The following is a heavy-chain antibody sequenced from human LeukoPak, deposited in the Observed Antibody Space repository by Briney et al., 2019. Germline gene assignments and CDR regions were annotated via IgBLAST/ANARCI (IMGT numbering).Heavy chain of an antibody. Sequence: GESLKISCKGPGYSFSNSWIGWVRQKPGKGLEWMGTIYPGDSDSRYSPSFEGQVTFSADKSISTAYLQWSSLKSSDTAMYYCARQWADGSGSYYFYWGQGTLVTVSS. CDR3: ARQWADGSGSYYFY. V-gene: IGHV5-51*01. J-gene: IGHJ4*02. D-gene: IGHD3-10*01. CDR1: GYSFSNSW. CDR2: IYPGDSDS.